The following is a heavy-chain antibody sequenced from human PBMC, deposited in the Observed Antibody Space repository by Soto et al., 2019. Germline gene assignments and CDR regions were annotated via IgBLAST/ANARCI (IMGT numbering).Heavy chain of an antibody. CDR1: GGTFSSYA. CDR2: IIPIFGTA. J-gene: IGHJ4*02. V-gene: IGHV1-69*06. D-gene: IGHD2-15*01. Sequence: QVQLLQSGAEVKKPGSSVKVSCKASGGTFSSYAISWVRQAPGQGLEWMGGIIPIFGTANYAQKFQGRVTITADKSTSTAYMELSSLRSEDTAVYYCASFPSVVVAATPYYWGQGTLVTVSS. CDR3: ASFPSVVVAATPYY.